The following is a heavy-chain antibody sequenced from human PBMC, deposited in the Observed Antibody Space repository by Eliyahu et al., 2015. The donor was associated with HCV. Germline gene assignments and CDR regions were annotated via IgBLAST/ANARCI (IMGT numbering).Heavy chain of an antibody. Sequence: EVQLVESGGGLVKPGGSLXLSXAASGFTFSSYXMXWVRQAPGKGLEWVSSISSSSSYIYYADSVKGRFTISRDNAKNSLYLQMNSLRAEDTAVYYCATRSDVVVPHYYYGMDVWGQGTTVTVSS. J-gene: IGHJ6*02. CDR3: ATRSDVVVPHYYYGMDV. CDR1: GFTFSSYX. V-gene: IGHV3-21*01. D-gene: IGHD2-15*01. CDR2: ISSSSSYI.